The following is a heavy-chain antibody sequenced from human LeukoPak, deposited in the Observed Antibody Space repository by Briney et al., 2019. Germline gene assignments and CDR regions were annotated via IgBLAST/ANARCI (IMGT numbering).Heavy chain of an antibody. V-gene: IGHV1-18*01. CDR3: ARAAVGAISTYYYYYMDV. Sequence: ASVKVSCKASGYTFTSYHITGVRQAPGQGLEWMGWISGYNRNTNYAQKFQGRVSMTTDTSTSTAYMELSSLRSEDTAVYYCARAAVGAISTYYYYYMDVWGKGTTVTVSS. CDR1: GYTFTSYH. D-gene: IGHD1-26*01. J-gene: IGHJ6*03. CDR2: ISGYNRNT.